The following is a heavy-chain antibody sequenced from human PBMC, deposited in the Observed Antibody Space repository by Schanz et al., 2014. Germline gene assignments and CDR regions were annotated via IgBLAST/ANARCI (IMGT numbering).Heavy chain of an antibody. CDR1: GFTFESYT. Sequence: VHLVESGGAVVQSGGSLRLSCAASGFTFESYTMHWVRQTPGKGLEWVAVISHDGRNEFFADSVKGRFTISRDNSKNTLYLQMNSLRAEDTAIYYCAKDMARGGYNWVFDSWGQGTLVTVSS. V-gene: IGHV3-30*04. CDR2: ISHDGRNE. CDR3: AKDMARGGYNWVFDS. D-gene: IGHD5-12*01. J-gene: IGHJ4*02.